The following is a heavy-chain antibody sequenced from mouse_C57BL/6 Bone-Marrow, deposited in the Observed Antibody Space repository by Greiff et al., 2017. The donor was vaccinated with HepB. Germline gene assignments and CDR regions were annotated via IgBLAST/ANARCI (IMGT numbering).Heavy chain of an antibody. D-gene: IGHD1-1*01. CDR1: GYTFTSYW. CDR2: IDPSDSYT. V-gene: IGHV1-50*01. J-gene: IGHJ4*01. CDR3: ARERNYYGSLYYAMDY. Sequence: VQLQQPGAELVKPGASVKLSCKASGYTFTSYWMQWVKQRPGQGLEWIGEIDPSDSYTNYNQKFKGKATLTVDTSSSTAYMQLSSLTSEDSAVYYCARERNYYGSLYYAMDYWGQGTSVTVSS.